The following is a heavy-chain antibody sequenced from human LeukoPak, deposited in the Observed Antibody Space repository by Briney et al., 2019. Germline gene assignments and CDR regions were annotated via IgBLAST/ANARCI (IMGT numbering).Heavy chain of an antibody. CDR1: GFTFSSYG. D-gene: IGHD3-10*01. Sequence: GGSLRLSCAASGFTFSSYGMHWVRQAPGKGLEWVAVIWYGGSNKYYADSVKGRFTISRDNSKNTLYLQMNSLRAEDTAVYYCARDPTWFGESNYYFDYWGQGTLVTVSS. V-gene: IGHV3-33*01. J-gene: IGHJ4*02. CDR3: ARDPTWFGESNYYFDY. CDR2: IWYGGSNK.